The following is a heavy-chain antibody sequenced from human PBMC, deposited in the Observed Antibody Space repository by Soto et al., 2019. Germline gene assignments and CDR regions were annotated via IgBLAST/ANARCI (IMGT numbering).Heavy chain of an antibody. Sequence: QVQLVQSGAEVKKPGSSVKVSCKASGGTFSSYAISWVRQAPGQGLEWMGGIIPIFGTANYAQKFQGRVTITADKSTSTAYMELSSLRSEDTAVYYCARDGYYYDSSGPDAFDIWGQGTMVTVSS. D-gene: IGHD3-22*01. V-gene: IGHV1-69*06. CDR2: IIPIFGTA. CDR3: ARDGYYYDSSGPDAFDI. CDR1: GGTFSSYA. J-gene: IGHJ3*02.